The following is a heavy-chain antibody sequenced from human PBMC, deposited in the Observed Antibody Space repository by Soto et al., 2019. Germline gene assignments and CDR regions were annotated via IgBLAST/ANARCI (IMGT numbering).Heavy chain of an antibody. CDR2: IIPIFGTA. J-gene: IGHJ4*02. CDR3: ARVWHCSGGSCFDY. V-gene: IGHV1-69*12. D-gene: IGHD2-15*01. Sequence: QVQLVQSGAEVKKPGSSVKVSCKASGGTFSSYAISWVRQAPGQGLEWMGGIIPIFGTANYAQKFQGRVTITADECTSTAYLELSSRRSEDTAVYYCARVWHCSGGSCFDYWGQGTLVTVSS. CDR1: GGTFSSYA.